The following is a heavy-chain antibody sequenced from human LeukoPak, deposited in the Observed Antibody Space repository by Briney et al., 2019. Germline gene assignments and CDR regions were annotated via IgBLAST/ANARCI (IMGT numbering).Heavy chain of an antibody. V-gene: IGHV1-18*01. CDR1: GYTFTSYG. CDR3: ARAPSIQLWLNY. J-gene: IGHJ4*02. CDR2: ISAYNGNT. D-gene: IGHD5-18*01. Sequence: ASVKVSCKASGYTFTSYGISWVRQAPGQGLEWMGWISAYNGNTNYAQKLQGRVTMTTDTSTSTAYMELRSLRSEDTAVYYCARAPSIQLWLNYWGQGTLVTVSS.